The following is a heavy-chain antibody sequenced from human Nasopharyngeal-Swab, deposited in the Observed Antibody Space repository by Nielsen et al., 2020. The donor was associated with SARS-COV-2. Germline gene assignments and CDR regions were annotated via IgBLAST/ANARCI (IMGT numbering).Heavy chain of an antibody. Sequence: GSLRLSCAVYGGSFSGYYWSWIRQPPGKGLEWIGEINHSGSTNHNPSLKSRVTISVDTSKNQFSLKLSSVTAADTAVYYCARVSAYYYDSSGLNWFDPWGQGTLVTVSS. V-gene: IGHV4-34*01. CDR3: ARVSAYYYDSSGLNWFDP. D-gene: IGHD3-22*01. CDR1: GGSFSGYY. CDR2: INHSGST. J-gene: IGHJ5*02.